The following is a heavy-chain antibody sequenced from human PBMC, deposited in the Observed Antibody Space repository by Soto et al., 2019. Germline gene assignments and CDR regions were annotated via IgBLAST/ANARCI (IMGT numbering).Heavy chain of an antibody. J-gene: IGHJ4*02. V-gene: IGHV1-69*01. CDR3: ARWAGTVGCDPFTGPFDF. CDR2: IIPIFGRA. D-gene: IGHD1-26*01. Sequence: QGQLVQAGAEVKKPGSSVKVSCKVSGDTFNSYSINWVRQAPGQGLEWMGGIIPIFGRANYAQDFQDRVTITADGSTATVYMELSSLRSDDTAMYYCARWAGTVGCDPFTGPFDFWGLGTLVTVSS. CDR1: GDTFNSYS.